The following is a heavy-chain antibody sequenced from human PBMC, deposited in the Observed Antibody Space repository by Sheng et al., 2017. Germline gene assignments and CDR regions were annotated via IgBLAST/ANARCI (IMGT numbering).Heavy chain of an antibody. CDR1: IHLQNHG. Sequence: QVQLVESGGGVVQPGGSRETLLCSVWIHLQNHGMHWVRQAPGKGLEWVAFIRYDGSNKYYADSVKGRFTISRDNSKNTLYLQMDSLRAEDTAVYYCAKFIVGALDSWGQGTLVTVSS. J-gene: IGHJ4*02. CDR2: IRYDGSNK. V-gene: IGHV3-30*02. CDR3: AKFIVGALDS. D-gene: IGHD1-26*01.